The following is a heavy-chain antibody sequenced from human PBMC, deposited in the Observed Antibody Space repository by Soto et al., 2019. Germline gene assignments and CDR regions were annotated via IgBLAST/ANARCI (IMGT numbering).Heavy chain of an antibody. CDR1: GGSFSGYY. J-gene: IGHJ4*02. D-gene: IGHD2-2*01. V-gene: IGHV4-34*01. CDR2: INHSGST. Sequence: QVQLQQWGAGLLKPSETLSLTCAVYGGSFSGYYWSWIRQPPGKGLEWIGEINHSGSTNYNPSLKSRVTISVDTSKNQFSLKLSSVTAADTAVYYCAGVSVVVPAASLTFDYWGQGTLVTVSS. CDR3: AGVSVVVPAASLTFDY.